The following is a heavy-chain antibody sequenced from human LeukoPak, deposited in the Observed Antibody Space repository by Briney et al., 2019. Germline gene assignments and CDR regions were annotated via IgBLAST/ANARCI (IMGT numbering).Heavy chain of an antibody. Sequence: PGGSLRLSCAASGFTFSSYAMYWVRQAPGQGLEYVSAISSNGGSTYYANSVKGRFTISRDNSKNTLYLQMGSLRAEDTAVYYCARGADPWGQGTLVTASS. J-gene: IGHJ5*02. V-gene: IGHV3-64*01. CDR3: ARGADP. CDR1: GFTFSSYA. CDR2: ISSNGGST.